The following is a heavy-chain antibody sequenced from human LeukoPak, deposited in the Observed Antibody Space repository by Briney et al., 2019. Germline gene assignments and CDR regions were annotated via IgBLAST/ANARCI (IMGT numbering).Heavy chain of an antibody. Sequence: GRSLRLSCAASGFTFSSYAMHWVRQAPGKGLEWVAVISYDGSNKYYADSVKGRFTISRDNSKNTLYLQMNSLRAEDTAVYYCAKPAETAMVFSAFDIWGQGTMVTVSS. CDR3: AKPAETAMVFSAFDI. J-gene: IGHJ3*02. D-gene: IGHD5-18*01. CDR2: ISYDGSNK. CDR1: GFTFSSYA. V-gene: IGHV3-30*04.